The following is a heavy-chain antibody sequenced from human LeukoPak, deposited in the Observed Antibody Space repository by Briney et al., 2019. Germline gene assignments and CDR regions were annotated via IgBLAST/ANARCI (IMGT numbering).Heavy chain of an antibody. V-gene: IGHV3-15*01. CDR1: GFTFNNAW. Sequence: GASLRLSCAASGFTFNNAWMNWVRQVPGKGLEWVGRVKTKADGGTRDYAAPVEGRFTISRDDSENTLYLQMDSLKTEDTAVYYCTSDPRIGRYFDYWGQGTLVTVSS. J-gene: IGHJ4*02. CDR3: TSDPRIGRYFDY. D-gene: IGHD1-26*01. CDR2: VKTKADGGTR.